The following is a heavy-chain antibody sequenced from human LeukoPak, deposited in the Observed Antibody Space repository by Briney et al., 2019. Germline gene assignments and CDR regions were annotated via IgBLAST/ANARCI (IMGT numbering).Heavy chain of an antibody. D-gene: IGHD3-22*01. V-gene: IGHV6-1*01. CDR2: TYYRSKWSN. J-gene: IGHJ4*02. Sequence: SQTLSLTCAISGDSVSSNSAAWNWIRQSPSRGLEWLGRTYYRSKWSNDYAVSVKSRITINLDTSRNQFSLQLNSVTPGDTAVYYCARYYYDSRGYYYYYFDYWGQGTLVTVSS. CDR3: ARYYYDSRGYYYYYFDY. CDR1: GDSVSSNSAA.